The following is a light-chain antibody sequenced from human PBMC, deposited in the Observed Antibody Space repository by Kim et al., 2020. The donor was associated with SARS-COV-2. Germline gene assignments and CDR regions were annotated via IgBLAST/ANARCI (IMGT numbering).Light chain of an antibody. Sequence: QSALTQPASVSGSPGQSITISCTGTYGDIGVYNYVSWYRQHPGKAPQLILFDVSKRPSGISTRFSGSKSGNTASLTISGLQAEDEAKYSCCSFATSKNYVFGTGTKVTVL. J-gene: IGLJ1*01. CDR1: YGDIGVYNY. CDR2: DVS. V-gene: IGLV2-14*03. CDR3: CSFATSKNYV.